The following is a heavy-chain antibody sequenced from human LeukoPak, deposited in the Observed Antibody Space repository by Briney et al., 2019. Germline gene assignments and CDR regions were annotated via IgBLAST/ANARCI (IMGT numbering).Heavy chain of an antibody. V-gene: IGHV3-74*01. Sequence: PGGSLRLSCAASGFTFSRNWMYWVRQAPGKGLVWVSRINIDGSSTSYADSVKGRFTISRDNAKNTLCLQMNSLRAEDTAVYYCASGSGSYFPGYWGQGTLVTVSS. D-gene: IGHD3-10*01. J-gene: IGHJ4*02. CDR3: ASGSGSYFPGY. CDR1: GFTFSRNW. CDR2: INIDGSST.